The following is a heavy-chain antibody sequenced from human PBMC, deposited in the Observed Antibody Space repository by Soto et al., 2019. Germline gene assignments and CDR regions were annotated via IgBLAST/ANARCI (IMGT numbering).Heavy chain of an antibody. J-gene: IGHJ6*02. V-gene: IGHV1-18*04. CDR2: ISAYNGNT. CDR1: GYTFTSYC. D-gene: IGHD1-20*01. CDR3: AKDHNWNPPGYYYYGMDV. Sequence: ASVNVSCKASGYTFTSYCMSWGRQAPGQGLEWMGWISAYNGNTNYAQKLQGRVTMTTDTSTSTAYMELRSLRSEDTAVYYCAKDHNWNPPGYYYYGMDVWGQGTKGT.